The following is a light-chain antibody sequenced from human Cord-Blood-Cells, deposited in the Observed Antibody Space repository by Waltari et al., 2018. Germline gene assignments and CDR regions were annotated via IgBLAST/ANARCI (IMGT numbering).Light chain of an antibody. J-gene: IGKJ1*01. Sequence: DIQMTQSPSTLSASVGDRVTITCRASQSISSWLAWYQQKPGKAPKLLIYDASSLESGVPARFSCSVSEAEFTLSIRSLQRDDFATDDCQRYNSDSWTFGQATKLEIK. CDR2: DAS. V-gene: IGKV1-5*01. CDR1: QSISSW. CDR3: QRYNSDSWT.